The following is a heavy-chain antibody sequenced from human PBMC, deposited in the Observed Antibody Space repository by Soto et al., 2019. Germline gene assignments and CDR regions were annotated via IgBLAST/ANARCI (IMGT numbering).Heavy chain of an antibody. D-gene: IGHD3-3*01. CDR2: IIPIFGTA. CDR1: GGTFSSYA. V-gene: IGHV1-69*13. Sequence: SVKVSCKASGGTFSSYAISWVRQAPGQGLEWMGGIIPIFGTANYAQKFQGRVTITADESTSTAYMELSSLRSEDTAVYYCARGVGYYDFWSGPPTYALQYGMDVWGQGTTVTVSS. J-gene: IGHJ6*02. CDR3: ARGVGYYDFWSGPPTYALQYGMDV.